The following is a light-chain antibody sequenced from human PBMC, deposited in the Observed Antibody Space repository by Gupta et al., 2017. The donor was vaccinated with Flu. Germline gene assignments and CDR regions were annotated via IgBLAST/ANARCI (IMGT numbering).Light chain of an antibody. V-gene: IGLV2-14*01. J-gene: IGLJ3*02. Sequence: QSALTQPPSVSGSPGQSITISCPGTSNDVGGYNYVSWYQHHPGKAPKLMIYEVNSRPSGVSNRFSGFKSGSTASLTISGLQAEDEANYYCCSYSTASTWVFGRGTKLTVL. CDR1: SNDVGGYNY. CDR3: CSYSTASTWV. CDR2: EVN.